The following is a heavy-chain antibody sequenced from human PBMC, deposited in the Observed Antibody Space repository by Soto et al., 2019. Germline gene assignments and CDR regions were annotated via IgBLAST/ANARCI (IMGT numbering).Heavy chain of an antibody. CDR2: IYYSGGA. V-gene: IGHV4-39*01. D-gene: IGHD1-26*01. J-gene: IGHJ4*02. CDR1: GGSISSSSYY. CDR3: ARLIVQGGAYVDY. Sequence: QLQLQESGPGLVKPSETLSLTCTVSGGSISSSSYYWGWIRQRPGKGLEWIGSIYYSGGAYYNPSLKSRVTISVDTSKNQFSLKLSSVTAADTAVYYCARLIVQGGAYVDYWGQGTLVTVSS.